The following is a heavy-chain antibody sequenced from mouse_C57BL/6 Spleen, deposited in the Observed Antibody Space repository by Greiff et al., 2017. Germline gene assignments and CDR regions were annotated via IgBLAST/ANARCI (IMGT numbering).Heavy chain of an antibody. CDR3: TTNYYGTPFAY. J-gene: IGHJ3*01. D-gene: IGHD2-1*01. Sequence: VQLQQPGAELVRPGASVKLSCTASGFNIKDDYMHWVKQRPEQGLEWIGWIDPENGDTEYASKFQGKATITADTSSNTSYLQLSSLTSEDTAVYYCTTNYYGTPFAYWGQGTLVTVSA. V-gene: IGHV14-4*01. CDR2: IDPENGDT. CDR1: GFNIKDDY.